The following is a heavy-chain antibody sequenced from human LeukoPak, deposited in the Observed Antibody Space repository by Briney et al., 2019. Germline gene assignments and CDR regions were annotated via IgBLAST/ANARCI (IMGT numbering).Heavy chain of an antibody. J-gene: IGHJ4*02. CDR1: GFTFSSYG. CDR2: TWYDGSNK. V-gene: IGHV3-33*01. CDR3: ARDSRNCSGGSCYSYYFDY. D-gene: IGHD2-15*01. Sequence: GGSLRLSCAASGFTFSSYGMHWVRQAPGKGLEWVAVTWYDGSNKYYAGSVKGRFTISRDNSKNTLYLQMNSLRAEDTAVYYCARDSRNCSGGSCYSYYFDYWGQGTLVTVSS.